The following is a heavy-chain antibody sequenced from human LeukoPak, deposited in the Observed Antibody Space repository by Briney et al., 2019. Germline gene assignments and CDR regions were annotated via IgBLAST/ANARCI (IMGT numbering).Heavy chain of an antibody. J-gene: IGHJ4*02. CDR2: IYHSGST. Sequence: SQTLSLTCTVSGGSISSGGYYWSWIRQPPGKGLEWIGYIYHSGSTYYNPSLKSRVTISVDRSKNQFSLKLSSVTAADTAVYYCARAGRGWSFDYWGQGTLVTVSS. V-gene: IGHV4-30-2*01. CDR1: GGSISSGGYY. CDR3: ARAGRGWSFDY. D-gene: IGHD2-15*01.